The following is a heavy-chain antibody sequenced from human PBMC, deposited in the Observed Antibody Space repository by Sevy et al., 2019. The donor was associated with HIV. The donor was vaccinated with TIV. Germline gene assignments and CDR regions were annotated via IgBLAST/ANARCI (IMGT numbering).Heavy chain of an antibody. CDR1: GGSISGSFY. J-gene: IGHJ6*02. CDR3: ARAPYYYDSSGYLSALVDV. Sequence: SETLSLTCTVSGGSISGSFYWSWVRQSAGKGLEWIGRIYTSGSTNYNPSLKSRVTMSVDTSKNQFSLSLTSVTAADTAVCYCARAPYYYDSSGYLSALVDVWGQGTTVTVSS. V-gene: IGHV4-4*07. D-gene: IGHD3-22*01. CDR2: IYTSGST.